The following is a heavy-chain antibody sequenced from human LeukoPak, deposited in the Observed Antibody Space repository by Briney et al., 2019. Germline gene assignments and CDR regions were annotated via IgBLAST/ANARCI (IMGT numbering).Heavy chain of an antibody. CDR2: IRSKAYGGTT. J-gene: IGHJ4*02. D-gene: IGHD3-10*01. CDR3: TRDQVTMARGGAYYFDY. CDR1: GFTFGDYA. Sequence: GGSLRLSCTASGFTFGDYAMSWVRQAPGKGLEWVGFIRSKAYGGTTEYAASVKGRFTISRDDSKSIAYLQMNSLKTEDTAVYYCTRDQVTMARGGAYYFDYWGQGTLVTVSS. V-gene: IGHV3-49*04.